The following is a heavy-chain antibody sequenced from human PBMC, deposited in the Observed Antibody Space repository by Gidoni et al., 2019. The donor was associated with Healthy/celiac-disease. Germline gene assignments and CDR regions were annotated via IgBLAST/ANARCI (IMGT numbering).Heavy chain of an antibody. Sequence: QVQLQQWGAGLFKPSETLSLTCAVYGGSFSGSYWGWIRQPPGKGLEWIGEINHSGSTNYNPSLKRRVTISVETSKNQFSLKLSSVTAADTAVYYCARGGTIFGVVIWNGWFDPWGQGTLVTVSS. J-gene: IGHJ5*02. D-gene: IGHD3-3*01. CDR2: INHSGST. CDR1: GGSFSGSY. CDR3: ARGGTIFGVVIWNGWFDP. V-gene: IGHV4-34*01.